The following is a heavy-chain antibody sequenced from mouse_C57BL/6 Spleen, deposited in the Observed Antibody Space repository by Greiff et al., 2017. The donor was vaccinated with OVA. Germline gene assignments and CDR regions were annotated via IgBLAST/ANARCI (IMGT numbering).Heavy chain of an antibody. CDR1: GFSLTSYG. V-gene: IGHV2-2*01. D-gene: IGHD3-1*01. CDR2: IWSGGST. CDR3: ARGALRYWYFDV. Sequence: QVQLKESGPGLVQPSQSLSITCTVSGFSLTSYGVHWVRQSPGKGLEWLGVIWSGGSTDYNAAFISRLSISKDNSKSQVFFKMNSLQADDTAIYYCARGALRYWYFDVWGTGTTVTVSS. J-gene: IGHJ1*03.